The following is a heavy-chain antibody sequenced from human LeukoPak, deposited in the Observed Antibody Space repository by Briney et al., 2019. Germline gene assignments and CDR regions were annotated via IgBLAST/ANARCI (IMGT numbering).Heavy chain of an antibody. CDR1: GGSISSYY. V-gene: IGHV4-59*01. CDR2: IYYSGST. J-gene: IGHJ4*02. CDR3: ARVSTVTAIPVYFDY. Sequence: SETLSLTCTVSGGSISSYYWSWIRQPRGKGLEWIGYIYYSGSTNYNPSLKSRVTISVDTSKNQFSLKLSSVTAADTAVYYCARVSTVTAIPVYFDYWGQGTLVTVSS. D-gene: IGHD2-21*02.